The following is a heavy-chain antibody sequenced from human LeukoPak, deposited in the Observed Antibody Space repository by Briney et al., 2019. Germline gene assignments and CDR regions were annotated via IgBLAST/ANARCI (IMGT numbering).Heavy chain of an antibody. J-gene: IGHJ5*02. CDR3: ARALKYYDFWSGYDNWFDP. CDR2: IYYSGST. V-gene: IGHV4-59*01. Sequence: SETLSLTCTVSGGSISSYYWSWIRQPPGKGLEWIGYIYYSGSTNYNPSLKSRVTISVDTSKNQFSLKLSSVTAADTAVYYCARALKYYDFWSGYDNWFDPWGQGTLVTVSS. D-gene: IGHD3-3*01. CDR1: GGSISSYY.